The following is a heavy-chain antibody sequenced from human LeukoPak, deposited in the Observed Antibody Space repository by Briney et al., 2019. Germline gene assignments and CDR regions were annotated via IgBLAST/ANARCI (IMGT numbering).Heavy chain of an antibody. J-gene: IGHJ4*02. CDR1: VYTFTDYH. Sequence: ASVSVSSKASVYTFTDYHMHWVRHAPGQGLEWMGWINPINGGTRYAQKFQGRVTMTRDTSISTAYMDLSSLRSDYAAVYYCVIFRVGTTTLEKDDYWGQGTLVTVSS. CDR3: VIFRVGTTTLEKDDY. CDR2: INPINGGT. V-gene: IGHV1-2*02. D-gene: IGHD1-26*01.